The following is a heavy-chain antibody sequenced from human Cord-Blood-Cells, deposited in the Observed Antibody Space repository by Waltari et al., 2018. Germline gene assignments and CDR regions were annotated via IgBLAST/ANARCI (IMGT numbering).Heavy chain of an antibody. CDR3: ARDRGLDAFDI. V-gene: IGHV1-69*01. D-gene: IGHD3-16*01. Sequence: QVQLVQSGAEVKKPGSSVKVYCKASGGTFSSYAICWVRQAPGQRLEGMGGIILTFGKANYAQSYQGRVTITADESTSTSYMELSSLRSEDTAVYDCARDRGLDAFDIWGQGTMVTVSS. CDR2: IILTFGKA. J-gene: IGHJ3*02. CDR1: GGTFSSYA.